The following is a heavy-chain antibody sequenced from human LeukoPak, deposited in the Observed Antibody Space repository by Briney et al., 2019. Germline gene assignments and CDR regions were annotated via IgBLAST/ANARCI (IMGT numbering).Heavy chain of an antibody. J-gene: IGHJ5*02. CDR2: ISAYNGNT. V-gene: IGHV1-18*01. CDR3: ARHYHGDYDNWFDP. CDR1: GYTFTSYG. D-gene: IGHD4-17*01. Sequence: ASVKVSFKASGYTFTSYGISWVRPAPGQGLEWMGSISAYNGNTNYAQKLQGRVTMTTDTSTSTAYMELRSLRSDDTAVYYCARHYHGDYDNWFDPWGQGTLVTVSS.